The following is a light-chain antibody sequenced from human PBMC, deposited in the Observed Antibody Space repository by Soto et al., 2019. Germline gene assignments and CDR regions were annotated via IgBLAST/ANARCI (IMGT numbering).Light chain of an antibody. CDR1: QDIRGD. V-gene: IGKV1-6*01. CDR2: GAS. CDR3: LQDRNYPRT. Sequence: AIQMTQSPSSLSASVGDRVTITCRASQDIRGDLGWYQQKPGKAPKALIYGASNLQRGGPSRFSGSGFGTDFTLTISSLQPEDFSTYYCLQDRNYPRTFGQGTKVESK. J-gene: IGKJ1*01.